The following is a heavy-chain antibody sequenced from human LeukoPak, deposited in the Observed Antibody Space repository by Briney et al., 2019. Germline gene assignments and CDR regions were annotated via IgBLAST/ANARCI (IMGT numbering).Heavy chain of an antibody. CDR3: AKGDCSSTSCYMYYYYYMDV. Sequence: GGSLRLSCAASGFTFSRYWMTWVRQAPGKGLEWVSPISSSSSYIYYADSVKGRFTISRDNAKNSLYLQMNSLRAEDTAVYYCAKGDCSSTSCYMYYYYYMDVWGKGTTVTVSS. D-gene: IGHD2-2*02. V-gene: IGHV3-21*04. CDR1: GFTFSRYW. J-gene: IGHJ6*03. CDR2: ISSSSSYI.